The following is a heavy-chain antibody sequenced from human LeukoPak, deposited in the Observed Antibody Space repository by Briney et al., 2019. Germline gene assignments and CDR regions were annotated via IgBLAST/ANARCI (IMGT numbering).Heavy chain of an antibody. V-gene: IGHV4-39*07. CDR3: ARGSRVRADY. CDR1: GGSISSSSYY. Sequence: SETLSLTCTVSGGSISSSSYYWGWIRQPPGKGLEWTGSIYYSGSTYYNPSLKSRVTISVDTSKNQFSLKLSSVTAADTAVYYCARGSRVRADYWGQGTLVTVSS. CDR2: IYYSGST. D-gene: IGHD3-10*01. J-gene: IGHJ4*02.